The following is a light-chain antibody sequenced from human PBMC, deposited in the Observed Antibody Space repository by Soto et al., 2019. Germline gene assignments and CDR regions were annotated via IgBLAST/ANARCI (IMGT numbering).Light chain of an antibody. J-gene: IGKJ1*01. CDR1: QSVSSSY. CDR2: GAS. V-gene: IGKV3-20*01. CDR3: QQYNSYPWT. Sequence: EIVLTQSPGTLSLSPGERATLSCRASQSVSSSYLAWYQQKNGQAPRLVIYGASTRATDIPARFSGSGYGTEFNLTISSLQPDDFATYYCQQYNSYPWTFGQGTKVDIK.